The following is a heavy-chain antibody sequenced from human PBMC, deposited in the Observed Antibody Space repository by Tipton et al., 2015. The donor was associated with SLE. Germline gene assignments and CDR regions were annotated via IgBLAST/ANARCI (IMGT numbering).Heavy chain of an antibody. V-gene: IGHV4-31*03. D-gene: IGHD6-13*01. J-gene: IGHJ4*02. Sequence: TLSLTCTVSGVSMSRGGYYWSWIRQHPGKGLECIGYIYYSGNTHYSPSLKSRVTMSVDTSKNQFSLKLSSVTAADTAVYYCARDGIAAAATDYFDYWGQGTLVTVSS. CDR3: ARDGIAAAATDYFDY. CDR1: GVSMSRGGYY. CDR2: IYYSGNT.